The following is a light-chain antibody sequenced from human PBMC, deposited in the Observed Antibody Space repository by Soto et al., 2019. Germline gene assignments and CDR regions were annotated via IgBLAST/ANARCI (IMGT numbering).Light chain of an antibody. J-gene: IGLJ1*01. Sequence: QSALTQPASVSESPGQSITISCTGTSSDVGAYSYVSWYQHLPGEAPKLIIYDVIHRPSGVSNRFSGSKSGNTASLTISGLQAEDEADYYCSSFTKRNTYVFGSGTKLTVL. CDR2: DVI. V-gene: IGLV2-14*03. CDR1: SSDVGAYSY. CDR3: SSFTKRNTYV.